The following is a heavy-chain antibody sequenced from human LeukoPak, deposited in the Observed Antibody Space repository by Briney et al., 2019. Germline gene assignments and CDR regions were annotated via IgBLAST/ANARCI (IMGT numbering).Heavy chain of an antibody. V-gene: IGHV4-59*12. Sequence: SETLSLTCTVSGGSISSYYWSWIRQPPGKGLEWIGYIYYSGSTNYNPSLKSRVTMSVDTSKNQFSLKLSSVTAADTAVYYCAAAGGYPYYYMDVWGKGTTVTVSS. D-gene: IGHD6-13*01. CDR1: GGSISSYY. CDR2: IYYSGST. CDR3: AAAGGYPYYYMDV. J-gene: IGHJ6*03.